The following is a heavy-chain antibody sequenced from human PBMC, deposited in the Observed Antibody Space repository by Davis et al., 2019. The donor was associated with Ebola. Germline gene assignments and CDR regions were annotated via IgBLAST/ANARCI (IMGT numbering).Heavy chain of an antibody. V-gene: IGHV1-69*05. CDR1: GGTFSSYA. Sequence: SVKVSCKASGGTFSSYAISWVRQAPGQGLEWMGGIIPIFGTANYAQKFQGRVTMTRDTSTSTVYMELSSLRSEDTAVYYCARDGGYCSSTSCYLFDYWGQGTLVTVSS. J-gene: IGHJ4*02. CDR3: ARDGGYCSSTSCYLFDY. D-gene: IGHD2-2*01. CDR2: IIPIFGTA.